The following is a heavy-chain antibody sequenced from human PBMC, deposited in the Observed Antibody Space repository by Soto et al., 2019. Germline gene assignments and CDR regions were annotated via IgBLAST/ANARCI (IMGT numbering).Heavy chain of an antibody. V-gene: IGHV3-23*01. D-gene: IGHD6-25*01. CDR2: IRGGGDST. Sequence: EVQLLESVVGLVQPGGSLRLSCAASGFTFSSYAMSWVRQAPWMGLEWVSAIRGGGDSTYYADSVKGRYTISRDNSKSTLYLQMNSLRPEDTAVYYCAQRPGIAAHGSPFDSWGQGTLVTVSS. CDR3: AQRPGIAAHGSPFDS. CDR1: GFTFSSYA. J-gene: IGHJ4*02.